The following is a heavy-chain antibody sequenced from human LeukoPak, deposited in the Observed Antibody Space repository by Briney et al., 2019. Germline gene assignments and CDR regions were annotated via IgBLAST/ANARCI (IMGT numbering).Heavy chain of an antibody. J-gene: IGHJ4*02. CDR3: ARDSSRSWYSSYFDY. CDR2: IRRKAYGATT. V-gene: IGHV3-49*03. Sequence: GGSLRLSCTTSGFTFDDYPMTWFRQPPGKGLQWVGFIRRKAYGATTDYAASVKGRFIISRDDSKNIAYLQMNSLKTEDTAIYFCARDSSRSWYSSYFDYWGQGTLVTVSS. D-gene: IGHD6-13*01. CDR1: GFTFDDYP.